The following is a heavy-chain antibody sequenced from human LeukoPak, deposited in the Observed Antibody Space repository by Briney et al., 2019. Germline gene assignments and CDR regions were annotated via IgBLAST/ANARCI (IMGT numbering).Heavy chain of an antibody. Sequence: RAGGSLRLSCAASGFTFSDYYMSWIRQAPGKGLEWVSYISSSGSTIYYADSVKGRFTISRDNAKNSLYLQMNSLRAEDTAVYYCARDQRKSSGYYFIRNGQRRASDYWGQGTLVTVSS. J-gene: IGHJ4*02. CDR3: ARDQRKSSGYYFIRNGQRRASDY. V-gene: IGHV3-11*04. D-gene: IGHD3-22*01. CDR1: GFTFSDYY. CDR2: ISSSGSTI.